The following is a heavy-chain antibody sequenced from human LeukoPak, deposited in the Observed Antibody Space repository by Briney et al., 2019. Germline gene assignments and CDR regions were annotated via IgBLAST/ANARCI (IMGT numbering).Heavy chain of an antibody. J-gene: IGHJ3*02. CDR1: GYTFTSYD. CDR3: ARGQRAYYYDSSGYSDAFDI. CDR2: MNPNSGNT. V-gene: IGHV1-8*01. Sequence: GASVKVSCKASGYTFTSYDMNWVRQATGQGLEWMGLMNPNSGNTGYAQKFQGRVTMTRNTSISTAYMELSSLRSEDTAVYYCARGQRAYYYDSSGYSDAFDIWGQGTMVTVSS. D-gene: IGHD3-22*01.